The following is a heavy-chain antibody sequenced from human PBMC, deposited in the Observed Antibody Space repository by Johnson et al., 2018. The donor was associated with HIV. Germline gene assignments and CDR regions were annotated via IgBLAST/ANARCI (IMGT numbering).Heavy chain of an antibody. CDR2: IYSGGST. Sequence: VQLVESGGGLVQPGGSLRLSCAASGFTFSSYWMSWVRQAPGKGLEWVSVIYSGGSTYYADSVKGRFTISRDNSKNTLYLQMNSLRAEDTAVYYCARGWKVSWSYYLIDAFDIWGQGTMVTVSS. CDR3: ARGWKVSWSYYLIDAFDI. CDR1: GFTFSSYW. V-gene: IGHV3-66*01. D-gene: IGHD1-26*01. J-gene: IGHJ3*02.